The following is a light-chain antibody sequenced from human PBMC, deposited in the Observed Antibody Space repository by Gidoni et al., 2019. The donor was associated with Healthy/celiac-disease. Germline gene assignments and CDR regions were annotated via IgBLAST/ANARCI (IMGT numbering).Light chain of an antibody. CDR2: GAS. V-gene: IGKV3-20*01. CDR1: QSVSISY. Sequence: DIVLTQSPGTLSLSPGERATLSCMASQSVSISYLAWYQQKPGQAPRLLIYGASSRATGIPDRVSGSGSGTDFTLTISRLEPEDFAVYYCQQYGSSRWTFGQGTKVEIK. CDR3: QQYGSSRWT. J-gene: IGKJ1*01.